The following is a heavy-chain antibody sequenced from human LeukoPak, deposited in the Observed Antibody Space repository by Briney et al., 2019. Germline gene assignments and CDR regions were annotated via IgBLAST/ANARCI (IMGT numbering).Heavy chain of an antibody. CDR3: ASTYSYPGVHYYYYYYMDV. D-gene: IGHD5-18*01. Sequence: PSETLSLTCTVSGGSISSYYWSWIRQPAGKGLEWIGRIYNSGSTNYNPTLKSRVTILVDKSKNQFSLKLISVTAADTAVYYCASTYSYPGVHYYYYYYMDVWGKGTTVTVSS. CDR2: IYNSGST. J-gene: IGHJ6*03. V-gene: IGHV4-4*07. CDR1: GGSISSYY.